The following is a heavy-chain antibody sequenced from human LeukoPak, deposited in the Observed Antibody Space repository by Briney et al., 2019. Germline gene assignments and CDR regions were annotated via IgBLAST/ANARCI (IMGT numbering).Heavy chain of an antibody. CDR1: GYTFTGYY. J-gene: IGHJ4*02. V-gene: IGHV1-2*02. Sequence: WASVKVSCKASGYTFTGYYMHWVRQAPGQGLEWMGWINPNSGGTNYAQKFQGRVTMTRDTSISTAYMELSRLRSDDTAVYYCARGRYNWNYEEGIIDYWGQGTLVTVSS. D-gene: IGHD1-7*01. CDR3: ARGRYNWNYEEGIIDY. CDR2: INPNSGGT.